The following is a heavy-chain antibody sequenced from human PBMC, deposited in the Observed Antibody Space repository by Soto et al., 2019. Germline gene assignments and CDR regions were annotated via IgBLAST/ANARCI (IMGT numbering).Heavy chain of an antibody. Sequence: GESLKISCQGSGYSFASYWIGWVRQMPGKDLEWMGIIYPGDSDTRYGPSFQGQVTISAGKSLRTAYLQWTSLKASDTALYYCARTRSFTLGFYYDGMDVWGQGTTVTVSS. V-gene: IGHV5-51*01. D-gene: IGHD6-6*01. J-gene: IGHJ6*02. CDR2: IYPGDSDT. CDR1: GYSFASYW. CDR3: ARTRSFTLGFYYDGMDV.